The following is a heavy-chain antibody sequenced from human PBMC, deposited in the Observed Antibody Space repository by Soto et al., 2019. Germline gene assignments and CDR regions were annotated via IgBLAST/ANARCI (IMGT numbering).Heavy chain of an antibody. CDR3: ARVGSGESWGYYFEY. Sequence: ASVKVSCKASGYTFTTYAMHWVRQAPGQRLEWMGWINAGNGDTKYSQNFQDRVTITGDTSASTVYMQLSSLRSEDTAIYYCARVGSGESWGYYFEYWGQGTPVTVSS. CDR2: INAGNGDT. D-gene: IGHD3-16*01. V-gene: IGHV1-3*01. CDR1: GYTFTTYA. J-gene: IGHJ4*02.